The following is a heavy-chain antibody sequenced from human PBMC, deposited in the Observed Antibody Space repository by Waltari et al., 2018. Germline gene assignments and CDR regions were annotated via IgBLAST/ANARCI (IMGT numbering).Heavy chain of an antibody. CDR1: GFKFASYA. D-gene: IGHD6-19*01. Sequence: QVQLVESGGGVVQPGGSLRVSCAASGFKFASYALHWVRQSPGNGVESVKSSRGAGGDKEDADSVKGRFTLSRDNSGKTLYLQMNSLRGEDTAVYYGTKDGNTGWTFDYWGQGTLVTVSS. J-gene: IGHJ4*02. CDR3: TKDGNTGWTFDY. CDR2: SRGAGGDK. V-gene: IGHV3-30*02.